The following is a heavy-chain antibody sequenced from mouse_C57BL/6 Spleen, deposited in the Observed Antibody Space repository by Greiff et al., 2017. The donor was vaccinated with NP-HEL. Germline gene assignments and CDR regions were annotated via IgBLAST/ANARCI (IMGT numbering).Heavy chain of an antibody. CDR2: ISSGGSYT. CDR3: ARQQGLGYFDV. CDR1: GFTFSSYG. V-gene: IGHV5-6*01. J-gene: IGHJ1*03. Sequence: EVQGVESGGDLVKPGGSLKLSCAASGFTFSSYGMSWVRQTPDKRLEWVATISSGGSYTYYPDSVKGRFTISRDNAKNTLYLQMSSLKSEDTAMYYCARQQGLGYFDVWGTGTTVTVSS.